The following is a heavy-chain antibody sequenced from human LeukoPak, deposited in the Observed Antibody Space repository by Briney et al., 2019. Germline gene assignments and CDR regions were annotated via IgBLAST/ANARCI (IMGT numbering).Heavy chain of an antibody. V-gene: IGHV4-38-2*02. CDR1: GYSISSGYY. J-gene: IGHJ5*02. Sequence: SETLSLTCTVSGYSISSGYYWSWIRQPPGKGLEWIGEINHSGSTNYNPSLKSRVTISVDTSKNQFSLKLSSVTAADTAVYYCARQSWYYDSSGYSALNPWGQGTLVTVSS. CDR2: INHSGST. CDR3: ARQSWYYDSSGYSALNP. D-gene: IGHD3-22*01.